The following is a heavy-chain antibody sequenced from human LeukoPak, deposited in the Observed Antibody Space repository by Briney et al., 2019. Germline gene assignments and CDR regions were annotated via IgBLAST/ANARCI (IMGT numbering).Heavy chain of an antibody. CDR1: GFTFSSSA. CDR2: LSASGDST. CDR3: ARVVNGYVDY. D-gene: IGHD2-8*01. Sequence: PGGSLRLSCVASGFTFSSSAVSWVRQAPGRGLEWVSALSASGDSTYYADSVKGRFTISRDNAQNSLYLQMNSLRAEDTAVYFCARVVNGYVDYWGQGNLVTVSS. V-gene: IGHV3-23*01. J-gene: IGHJ4*02.